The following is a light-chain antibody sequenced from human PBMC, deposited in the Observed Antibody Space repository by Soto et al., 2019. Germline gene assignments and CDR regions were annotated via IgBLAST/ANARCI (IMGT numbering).Light chain of an antibody. J-gene: IGKJ4*01. CDR3: QPYNNWPLT. V-gene: IGKV3-20*01. CDR2: GAS. Sequence: EILLTQSPGTLSLSPGERATLSCRASQSVSPSSLAWYQQRPGQSPRLLIYGASSRATGIPDRFSGRGSGTDFTLTINSLQSEDFAVYYCQPYNNWPLTFGGGTKVDIK. CDR1: QSVSPSS.